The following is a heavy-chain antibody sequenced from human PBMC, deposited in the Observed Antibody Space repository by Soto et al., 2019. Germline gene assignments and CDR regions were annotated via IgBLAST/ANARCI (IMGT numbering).Heavy chain of an antibody. CDR2: ISSSGSTI. CDR3: ARAQSIAARPYYYYYMDV. D-gene: IGHD6-6*01. V-gene: IGHV3-11*01. J-gene: IGHJ6*03. CDR1: GFTFSDYY. Sequence: GGSLRLSCAASGFTFSDYYMSWIRQAPGKGLEWVSYISSSGSTIYYADSVKGRFTISRDNAKNSLYLQMNSLRAEDTAVYYCARAQSIAARPYYYYYMDVWGKGTTVTVSS.